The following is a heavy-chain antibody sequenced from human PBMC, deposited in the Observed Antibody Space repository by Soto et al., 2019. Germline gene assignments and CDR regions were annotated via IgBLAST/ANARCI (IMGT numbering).Heavy chain of an antibody. CDR3: TRTVLLCFGDFLRNVDYYYYYYMDV. D-gene: IGHD3-10*01. CDR1: GGSFSGYY. Sequence: SETLSLTCAVYGGSFSGYYWSWIRQPPGKGLEWIGEINHSGSTNYNPSLKSRVTISVDTSKNQFSLKLSSVTAADTAMYYCTRTVLLCFGDFLRNVDYYYYYYMDVGGKGTRVTVSS. V-gene: IGHV4-34*01. CDR2: INHSGST. J-gene: IGHJ6*03.